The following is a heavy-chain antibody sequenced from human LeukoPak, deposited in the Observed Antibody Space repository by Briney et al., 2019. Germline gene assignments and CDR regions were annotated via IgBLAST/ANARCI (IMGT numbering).Heavy chain of an antibody. CDR2: IYYRGST. CDR1: GDSISSNNYY. D-gene: IGHD3-3*01. CDR3: ARHNYYNFWNALNWFDP. J-gene: IGHJ5*02. V-gene: IGHV4-39*01. Sequence: SETLSLTCTVSGDSISSNNYYWGWIRQPPGKRLEWIGSIYYRGSTYYNPSLKSRVIMSVDTSENHFSLKLTSVTAADTAVYYCARHNYYNFWNALNWFDPWGQGTLVTVSS.